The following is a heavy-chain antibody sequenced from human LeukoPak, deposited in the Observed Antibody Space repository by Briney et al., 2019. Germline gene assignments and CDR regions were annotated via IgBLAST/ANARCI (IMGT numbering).Heavy chain of an antibody. D-gene: IGHD4-17*01. V-gene: IGHV1-18*01. CDR3: ARGRGDYDFDY. Sequence: ASVKVSCKVSGYTLTELSMHWVRQAPGKGLEWMGWISAYNGNTNYAQKLQGRVTMTTDTSTSTAYMELRSLRSDDTAVYYCARGRGDYDFDYWGQGTLVTVSS. J-gene: IGHJ4*02. CDR2: ISAYNGNT. CDR1: GYTLTELS.